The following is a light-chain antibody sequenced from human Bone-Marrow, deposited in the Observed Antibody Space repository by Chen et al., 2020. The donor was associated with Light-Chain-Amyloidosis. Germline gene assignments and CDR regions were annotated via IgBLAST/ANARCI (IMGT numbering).Light chain of an antibody. CDR2: WAS. V-gene: IGKV4-1*01. Sequence: DIVVTQSPDSLVVSLGERATINCKSSQSVLYNSDNKNYLAWYQQKPGPPPKLLIYWASFRESGVPDRFSGSGSGTDFTLPISSLQAEDVAVYYCQQYYGTPFTFGPGTKVNV. CDR1: QSVLYNSDNKNY. J-gene: IGKJ3*01. CDR3: QQYYGTPFT.